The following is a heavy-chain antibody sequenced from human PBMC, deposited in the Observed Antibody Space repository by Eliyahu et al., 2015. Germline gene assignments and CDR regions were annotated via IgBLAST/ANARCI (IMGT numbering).Heavy chain of an antibody. CDR3: ARALAAAGTGAYFDY. CDR2: IYYSGST. V-gene: IGHV4-31*03. D-gene: IGHD6-13*01. CDR1: GGSISXGGYY. J-gene: IGHJ4*02. Sequence: QVQLQESGPGLVKPSQTLSLTCTVSGGSISXGGYYWSWIRQHPGKGLEWIGYIYYSGSTYYNPSLKSRVTISVDTSKNQFSLKLSSVTAADTAVYYCARALAAAGTGAYFDYWGQGTLVTVSS.